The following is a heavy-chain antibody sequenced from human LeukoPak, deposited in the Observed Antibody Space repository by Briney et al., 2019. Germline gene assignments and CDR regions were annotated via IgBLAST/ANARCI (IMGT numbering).Heavy chain of an antibody. CDR2: ISYDGSNK. CDR1: GFTFSSYA. Sequence: GGSLRLSCAASGFTFSSYAMHWDRQAPGKGLEWVAVISYDGSNKYYADSVKGRFTISRDNSKNTLYLQMNSLRAEDTAVYYCAKVAVEYYYGSGSFDYWGQGTLVTVSS. V-gene: IGHV3-30-3*01. D-gene: IGHD3-10*01. J-gene: IGHJ4*02. CDR3: AKVAVEYYYGSGSFDY.